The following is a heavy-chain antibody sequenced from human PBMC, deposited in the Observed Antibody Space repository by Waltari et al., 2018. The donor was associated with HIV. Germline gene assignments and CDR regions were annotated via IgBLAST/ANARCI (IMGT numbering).Heavy chain of an antibody. V-gene: IGHV7-4-1*02. D-gene: IGHD6-19*01. J-gene: IGHJ6*02. Sequence: QVQLVQSGSELKKPGASVKVSCKASGYTFTTYGINWVRQAPGQGLEWMGWSNTNTWIPTYAQGFSGRFVFSLDTSVSTAYLQISSLKSEDSAVYFCAKGIAVATTYYYAAMDVWGPGTTVAVSS. CDR3: AKGIAVATTYYYAAMDV. CDR1: GYTFTTYG. CDR2: SNTNTWIP.